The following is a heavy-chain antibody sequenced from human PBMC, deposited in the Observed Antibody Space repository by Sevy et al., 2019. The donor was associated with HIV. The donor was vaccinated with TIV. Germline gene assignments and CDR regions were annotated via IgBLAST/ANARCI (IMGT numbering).Heavy chain of an antibody. CDR3: ARLEYVSTSGAFDI. D-gene: IGHD2-8*01. CDR1: GFTFSSHS. Sequence: GGSLRLSCAASGFTFSSHSMNWVRQAPGKGLEWVSSISSSSSYIYYAASVKGRLTISRDNAKNARYLQMNSPRAEDTAVYYCARLEYVSTSGAFDIWGQGTMVTVSS. V-gene: IGHV3-21*01. CDR2: ISSSSSYI. J-gene: IGHJ3*02.